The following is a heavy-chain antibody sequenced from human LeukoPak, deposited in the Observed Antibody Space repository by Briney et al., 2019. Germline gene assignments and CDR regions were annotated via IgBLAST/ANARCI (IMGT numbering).Heavy chain of an antibody. J-gene: IGHJ4*02. CDR1: GFTFSSYA. Sequence: PGGSLRLSCAASGFTFSSYAMSWVRQAPGKGLEWVSAISGSGGSTYYADSVKGRFTISRDNSKNTLYLQMNSLRAEDTAVYYCARTRWYNPDFDYWGQGTLVTVSS. CDR3: ARTRWYNPDFDY. CDR2: ISGSGGST. D-gene: IGHD6-13*01. V-gene: IGHV3-23*01.